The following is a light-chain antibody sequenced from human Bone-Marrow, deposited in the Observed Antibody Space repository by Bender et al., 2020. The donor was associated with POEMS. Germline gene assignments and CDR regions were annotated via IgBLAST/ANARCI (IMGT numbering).Light chain of an antibody. J-gene: IGLJ3*02. CDR2: AYS. V-gene: IGLV1-40*01. CDR3: QSYDNSLGGWV. Sequence: QSALRQPPSVSGAPGQRVTISCTGSSSTIGAGYDVNWYKQLPGTAPELLIYAYSNRRSGVPDRFSGSKSGTSASLAITGLQAEDEGDYYCQSYDNSLGGWVFGGGTKLTVL. CDR1: SSTIGAGYD.